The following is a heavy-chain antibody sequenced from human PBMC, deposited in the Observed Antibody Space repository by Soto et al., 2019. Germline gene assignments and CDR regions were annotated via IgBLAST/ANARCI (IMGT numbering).Heavy chain of an antibody. CDR3: ARDPHCTNGVCYIDY. V-gene: IGHV4-4*02. D-gene: IGHD2-8*01. Sequence: SETLSLTCAVSGGSISSSNWWSWVRQPPGKGLEWIGEIYHSGSTNYNPSLKSQVTISVDKSKNQFSLKLSSVTAADTAVYYCARDPHCTNGVCYIDYWGQGTLVTVSS. CDR2: IYHSGST. J-gene: IGHJ4*02. CDR1: GGSISSSNW.